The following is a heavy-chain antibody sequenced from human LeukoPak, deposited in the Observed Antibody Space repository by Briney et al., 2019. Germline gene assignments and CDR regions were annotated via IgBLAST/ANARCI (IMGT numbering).Heavy chain of an antibody. Sequence: SVKVSCKASGGTFSSYAISWVRQAPGQGLEWMGGIIPIFGTANYAQKFQGRVTITADESTSTAYMELSGLRSEDTAVYYCARVASRGGYFDYWGQGTLVTVSS. CDR3: ARVASRGGYFDY. J-gene: IGHJ4*02. CDR1: GGTFSSYA. D-gene: IGHD2-15*01. CDR2: IIPIFGTA. V-gene: IGHV1-69*13.